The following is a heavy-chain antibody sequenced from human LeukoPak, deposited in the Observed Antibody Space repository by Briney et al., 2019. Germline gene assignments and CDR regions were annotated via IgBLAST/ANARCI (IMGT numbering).Heavy chain of an antibody. V-gene: IGHV4-38-2*02. Sequence: PSETLSLTCSVSSYSINNGYLWAWIRQPLGKGLEWIGSVYRSGSAYYNPSLNSRVTISVDTSKNQFSLKFSSVTAADTAVYYCVRNAHHETTFGVIMHYFDHWGQGTLVTVSS. D-gene: IGHD3-10*01. CDR1: SYSINNGYL. J-gene: IGHJ4*02. CDR3: VRNAHHETTFGVIMHYFDH. CDR2: VYRSGSA.